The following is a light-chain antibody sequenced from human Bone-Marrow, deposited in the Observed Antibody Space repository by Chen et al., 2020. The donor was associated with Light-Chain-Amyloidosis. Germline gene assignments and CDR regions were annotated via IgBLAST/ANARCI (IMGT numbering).Light chain of an antibody. CDR1: RSLLYSSDNKNY. V-gene: IGKV4-1*01. J-gene: IGKJ1*01. CDR3: QQYYSTPRT. Sequence: DIVVTQSSDVLAESQGERATINCKASRSLLYSSDNKNYLAWYQQKPGQPPNFLIYWAATRESGVPEGFRGRGTGTDFTLTISSLQAEDVAVCYCQQYYSTPRTFGQGTKVEIK. CDR2: WAA.